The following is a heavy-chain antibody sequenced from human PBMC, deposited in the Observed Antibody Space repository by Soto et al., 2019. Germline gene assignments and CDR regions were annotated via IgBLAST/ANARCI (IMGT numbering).Heavy chain of an antibody. J-gene: IGHJ4*02. Sequence: PSETLSLTCAVYGKSLSGYYWSWIRQPPGKSLEWIGEINHSGNTNYNPSLKSRVTISVDTSKNQLFLNLSSVTAADTAMYYCARHHVRGRTIAGAAEFWVQGTLVNVSS. D-gene: IGHD1-26*01. CDR2: INHSGNT. CDR3: ARHHVRGRTIAGAAEF. V-gene: IGHV4-34*01. CDR1: GKSLSGYY.